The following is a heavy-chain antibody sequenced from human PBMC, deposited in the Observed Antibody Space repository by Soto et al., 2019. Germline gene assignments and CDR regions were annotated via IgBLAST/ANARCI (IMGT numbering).Heavy chain of an antibody. D-gene: IGHD3-16*01. CDR1: GATFSSST. J-gene: IGHJ4*02. CDR2: IIPMFGIT. V-gene: IGHV1-69*02. Sequence: QVQLVQSGADVKKPGSSVKVSCKASGATFSSSTFTWVRQAPGQGLEWMGRIIPMFGITNSAQKFQGRLGITADQSTNTVFMYMSSLRSDDTAIYYCATGALTFGGVLNAWGQGTLVTVSS. CDR3: ATGALTFGGVLNA.